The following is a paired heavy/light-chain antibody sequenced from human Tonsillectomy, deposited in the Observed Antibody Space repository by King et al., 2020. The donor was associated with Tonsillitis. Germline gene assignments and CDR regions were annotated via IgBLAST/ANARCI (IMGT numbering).Light chain of an antibody. CDR3: CSSVGTYILL. CDR1: NSDVGTYNY. Sequence: QSALTQPRSVSGSPGQSVTISCTATNSDVGTYNYVSWFQHHPDKAPKLMIFDVSERPSGVPDRFSGSKSGDTASLTISGLQLEDEADYYCCSSVGTYILLFGGGTKLTVL. V-gene: IGLV2-11*01. CDR2: DVS. J-gene: IGLJ2*01.
Heavy chain of an antibody. CDR2: INWNGGTR. V-gene: IGHV3-9*01. Sequence: EVQLVESGGGLVQPGRSLRLSCAASGFTFRDYAMHWVRQSPGKGLEWVSGINWNGGTREYVDSVKGRFTISRDNARNSLYLQMDSLSDEDTAFYYCARGQKWGSPYYCDYWGRGILVSVSS. J-gene: IGHJ4*02. D-gene: IGHD1-26*01. CDR3: ARGQKWGSPYYCDY. CDR1: GFTFRDYA.